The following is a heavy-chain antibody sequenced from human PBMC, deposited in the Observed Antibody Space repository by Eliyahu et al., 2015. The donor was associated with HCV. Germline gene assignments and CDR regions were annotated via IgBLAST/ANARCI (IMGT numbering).Heavy chain of an antibody. CDR1: GGSISSSSYY. CDR3: ARVYSGSYFDY. Sequence: QLQLQESGPGLVKPSETLSLTCTVSGGSISSSSYYWGWIRQPPGKGLEWIGSIYYSGSTYYNPSLKSRVTISVDTSKNQFSLKLSSVTAADTAVYYCARVYSGSYFDYWGQGTLVTVSS. CDR2: IYYSGST. J-gene: IGHJ4*02. V-gene: IGHV4-39*01. D-gene: IGHD1-26*01.